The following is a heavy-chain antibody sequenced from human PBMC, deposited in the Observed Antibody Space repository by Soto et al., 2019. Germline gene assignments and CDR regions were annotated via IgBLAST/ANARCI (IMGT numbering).Heavy chain of an antibody. V-gene: IGHV4-30-2*01. CDR3: ARGGGMAAAGIDY. CDR2: IYHSGST. J-gene: IGHJ4*02. D-gene: IGHD6-13*01. Sequence: WSWIRQPPGKGLEWIGYIYHSGSTYYNPSLKSRVTISVDRSKNQFSLKLSSVTAADTAVYYCARGGGMAAAGIDYWGQGTLVTVSS.